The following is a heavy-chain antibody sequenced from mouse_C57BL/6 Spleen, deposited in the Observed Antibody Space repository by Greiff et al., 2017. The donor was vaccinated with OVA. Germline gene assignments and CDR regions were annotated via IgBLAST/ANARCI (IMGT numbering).Heavy chain of an antibody. CDR3: TRYYGNYVGFDY. CDR1: GYTFTAYE. Sequence: VQLQQSGAELVRPGASVTLSCKASGYTFTAYEMHWVKQTPVHGLEWIGAIDPDTGGTAYNQKFKGKAILTADKSSSTAYMELRSLTSEDSAVYYCTRYYGNYVGFDYWGQGTTLTVSS. CDR2: IDPDTGGT. V-gene: IGHV1-15*01. J-gene: IGHJ2*01. D-gene: IGHD2-1*01.